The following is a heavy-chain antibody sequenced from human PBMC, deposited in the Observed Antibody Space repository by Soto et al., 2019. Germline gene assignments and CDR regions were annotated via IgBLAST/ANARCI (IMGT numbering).Heavy chain of an antibody. CDR3: AKNSLGSSGYYYR. J-gene: IGHJ5*02. CDR1: GYSFTSYW. Sequence: ESLNISSKGSGYSFTSYWIGCVRQMPGKGLEWMGIIYPGDSDTRYSPSFQGQVTISADKSISTAYLQWSSLKASDTAMYYCAKNSLGSSGYYYRWGQGTLVTVSS. V-gene: IGHV5-51*01. CDR2: IYPGDSDT. D-gene: IGHD3-22*01.